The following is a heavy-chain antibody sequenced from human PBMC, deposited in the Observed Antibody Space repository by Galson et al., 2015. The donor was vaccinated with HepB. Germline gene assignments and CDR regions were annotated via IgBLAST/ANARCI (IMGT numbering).Heavy chain of an antibody. CDR3: AKEDPYSSAPRYLDY. Sequence: SLRLSCAASGFTFSGYAMTWVRQAPGKGLEWVSTISASGGTTYYADSVKGRFTISRDNSKNALYVQMNSLRAEDTAVYYCAKEDPYSSAPRYLDYWGQGTLVTVSS. CDR1: GFTFSGYA. V-gene: IGHV3-23*01. D-gene: IGHD6-19*01. CDR2: ISASGGTT. J-gene: IGHJ4*02.